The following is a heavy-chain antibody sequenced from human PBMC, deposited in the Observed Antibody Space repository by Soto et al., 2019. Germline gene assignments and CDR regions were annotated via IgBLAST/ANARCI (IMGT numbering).Heavy chain of an antibody. V-gene: IGHV5-51*01. J-gene: IGHJ6*02. D-gene: IGHD6-13*01. CDR3: ARTSADGKYYYGMDV. CDR2: VYPGDSAT. CDR1: GYSFTSYW. Sequence: PGESLKISCKGSGYSFTSYWIGWVRQMPGKGLEWMGIVYPGDSATTYSPSFQGQVTISADKSISTAYLQWSSLKASDTAMYYCARTSADGKYYYGMDVWGQGTTVTVSS.